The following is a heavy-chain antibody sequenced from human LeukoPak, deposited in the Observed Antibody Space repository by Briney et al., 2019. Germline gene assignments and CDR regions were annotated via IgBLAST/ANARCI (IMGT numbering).Heavy chain of an antibody. CDR1: GGSFSAYY. V-gene: IGHV4-34*01. J-gene: IGHJ4*02. CDR2: INHSGGT. Sequence: SETLSLTCAVYGGSFSAYYWSWVRQPPGKGLEWIGEINHSGGTNYNPSLKSRVTMSVDTSKDQFSLKLSSVTAADTAVYYCARVNVGYNYTGDYWGQGTLVTVSS. D-gene: IGHD5-24*01. CDR3: ARVNVGYNYTGDY.